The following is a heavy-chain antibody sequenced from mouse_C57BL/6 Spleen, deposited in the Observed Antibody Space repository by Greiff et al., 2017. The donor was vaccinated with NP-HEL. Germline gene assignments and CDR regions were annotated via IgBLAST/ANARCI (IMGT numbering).Heavy chain of an antibody. V-gene: IGHV1-52*01. D-gene: IGHD1-1*01. J-gene: IGHJ4*01. CDR3: ARGTTVVARAMDY. CDR1: GYTFTSYW. Sequence: VKLQQPGAELVRPGSSVKLSCKASGYTFTSYWMHWVKQRPIQGLEWIGNIDPSDSETHYNQKFKDKATLTVDKSSSTAYMQLSSLTSEDSAVYYCARGTTVVARAMDYWGQGTSVTVSS. CDR2: IDPSDSET.